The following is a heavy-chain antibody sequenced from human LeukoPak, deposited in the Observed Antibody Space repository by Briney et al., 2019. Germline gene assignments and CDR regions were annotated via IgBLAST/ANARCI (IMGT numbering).Heavy chain of an antibody. CDR2: IWYDGSNK. CDR1: GFTFSSYG. CDR3: AREASYYYDSSGYGDQ. Sequence: GGSLRLSCAASGFTFSSYGMHWVRQAPGKGLEWVAVIWYDGSNKYYADFVKGRFTISRDNSKNTLYLQMNSLRAEDTAVYYCAREASYYYDSSGYGDQWGQGTLVTVSS. J-gene: IGHJ4*02. V-gene: IGHV3-33*01. D-gene: IGHD3-22*01.